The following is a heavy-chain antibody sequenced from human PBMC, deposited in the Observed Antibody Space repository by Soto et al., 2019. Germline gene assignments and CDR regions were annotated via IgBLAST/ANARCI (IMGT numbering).Heavy chain of an antibody. D-gene: IGHD1-26*01. V-gene: IGHV3-30-3*01. Sequence: QVQLVESGGGVVQPGRSLRLSCAASGFTFSSYAMQWVRQAPGKGLEWVAVISYDGSNKYYADSVKGRFTIYRDNSKNTLYLQMNSLRAEDTAVYYCASYRGVDSWGQGTLVTVSS. J-gene: IGHJ4*02. CDR3: ASYRGVDS. CDR2: ISYDGSNK. CDR1: GFTFSSYA.